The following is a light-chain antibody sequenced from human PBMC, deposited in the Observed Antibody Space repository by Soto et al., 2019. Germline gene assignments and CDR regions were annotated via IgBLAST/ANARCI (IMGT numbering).Light chain of an antibody. V-gene: IGLV2-14*01. J-gene: IGLJ1*01. CDR2: DVS. CDR1: SSDVGGYNY. Sequence: QSVLTQPVSVSGSPGQSITISCTGTSSDVGGYNYVSWYQQHPGKAPKLMIYDVSNRPSGVSNRFSGSKSGNTASLTISGLQAEDEADYYCSSYTSSSHSRGVFGTGTKVT. CDR3: SSYTSSSHSRGV.